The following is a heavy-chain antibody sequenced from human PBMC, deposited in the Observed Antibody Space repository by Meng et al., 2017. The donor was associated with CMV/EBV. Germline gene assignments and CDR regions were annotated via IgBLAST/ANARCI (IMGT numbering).Heavy chain of an antibody. D-gene: IGHD2-2*01. CDR1: GVAFRGSD. J-gene: IGHJ4*02. CDR2: INHSGGT. V-gene: IGHV4-34*01. CDR3: ARGFPSWRKPAYYFDY. Sequence: VQLQSCVAGLLMPPVSLSRTCAAEGVAFRGSDWSWSRQPLGKWLDWIGEINHSGGTNYNPYLKSRVTISVDTSKIQCSLKLSSVTAADTAVYYCARGFPSWRKPAYYFDYWGQGTLVTVSS.